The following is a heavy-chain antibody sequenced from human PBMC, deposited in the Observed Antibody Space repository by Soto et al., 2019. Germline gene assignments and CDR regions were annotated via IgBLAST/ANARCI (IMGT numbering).Heavy chain of an antibody. CDR3: ARDHSGSYLPFFDY. Sequence: SETLSLTYTVSGGSISSYYWSWIRQPPGKGLEWIGYIYYSGSTNYNPSLKSRVTISVDTSKNQFSLKMSSVTAADTAVYYCARDHSGSYLPFFDYWGQATLVTVSS. V-gene: IGHV4-59*01. D-gene: IGHD1-26*01. CDR1: GGSISSYY. J-gene: IGHJ4*02. CDR2: IYYSGST.